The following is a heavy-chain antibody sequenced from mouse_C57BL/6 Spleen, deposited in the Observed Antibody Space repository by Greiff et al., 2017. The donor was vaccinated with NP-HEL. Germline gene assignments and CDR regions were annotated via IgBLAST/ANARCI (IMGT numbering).Heavy chain of an antibody. CDR1: GFTFSDYG. Sequence: DVMLVESGGGLVKPGGSLKLSCAASGFTFSDYGMHWVRQAPEKGLEWVAYISSGSSTIYYADTVKGRFTISRDSAKNTLFLQMTSLRSEDTAMYYCARDYGYFDYWGQSTTLTVSS. D-gene: IGHD1-1*01. CDR2: ISSGSSTI. J-gene: IGHJ2*01. V-gene: IGHV5-17*01. CDR3: ARDYGYFDY.